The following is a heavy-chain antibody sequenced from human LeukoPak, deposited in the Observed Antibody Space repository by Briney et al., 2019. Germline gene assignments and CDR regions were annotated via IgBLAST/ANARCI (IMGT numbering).Heavy chain of an antibody. CDR1: GFTFSNYW. J-gene: IGHJ4*02. Sequence: GGSLTLSCAASGFTFSNYWMRWARQTPGKGLEWVANIKGDGSEINYVDSVKGRFTISRDNAKNSLSLQMNSLTADDTGVYYCAREGLPYSGDYWGQGTLVTGSS. CDR3: AREGLPYSGDY. D-gene: IGHD4-11*01. V-gene: IGHV3-7*01. CDR2: IKGDGSEI.